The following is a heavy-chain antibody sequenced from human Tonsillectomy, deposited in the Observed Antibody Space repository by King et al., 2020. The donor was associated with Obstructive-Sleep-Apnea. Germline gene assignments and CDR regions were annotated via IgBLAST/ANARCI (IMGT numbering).Heavy chain of an antibody. CDR3: ARHEILRFGDARDY. V-gene: IGHV4-39*01. CDR2: IDYSGST. D-gene: IGHD3-10*01. J-gene: IGHJ4*02. CDR1: GGSISISSYS. Sequence: QLQESGPGLVKPSENLSLICSVSGGSISISSYSWGWIRQPPGKGLDWIGSIDYSGSTYYNPSLKSRVTISVETSKNQFSLKLSTVTAADTAVYDCARHEILRFGDARDYWGQGTLVTVSS.